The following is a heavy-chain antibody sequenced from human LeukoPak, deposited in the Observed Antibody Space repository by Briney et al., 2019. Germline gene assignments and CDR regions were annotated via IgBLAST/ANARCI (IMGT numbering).Heavy chain of an antibody. CDR2: ISGSGGST. CDR1: GFTFSSYA. Sequence: GGSLRLSCAASGFTFSSYAMSWVRQAPGKGLEWVSAISGSGGSTYYADSVKGRFTIYRDGPKNMLYLQMNSLRTEDTAVYYCERADDGFAYWGQGTLVTVSS. V-gene: IGHV3-23*01. CDR3: ERADDGFAY. D-gene: IGHD4-17*01. J-gene: IGHJ4*02.